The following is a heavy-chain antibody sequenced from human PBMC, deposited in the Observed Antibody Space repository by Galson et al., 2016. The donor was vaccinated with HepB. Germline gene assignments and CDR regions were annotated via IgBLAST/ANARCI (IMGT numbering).Heavy chain of an antibody. CDR1: GFPFSNYD. Sequence: SLRLSCAASGFPFSNYDMRWVRQTPEKGLEWVSGISASGSDTYYTHSVRGRFTISRDNSKNTLFLQMNSLTAEDTAVYYCAKSRVLVATRLLYFDVWGRGTRVTVSS. CDR3: AKSRVLVATRLLYFDV. D-gene: IGHD5-12*01. J-gene: IGHJ2*01. CDR2: ISASGSDT. V-gene: IGHV3-23*01.